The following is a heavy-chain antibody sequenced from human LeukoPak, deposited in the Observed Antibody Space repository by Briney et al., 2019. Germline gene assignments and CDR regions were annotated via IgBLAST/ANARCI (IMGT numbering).Heavy chain of an antibody. CDR2: IYYSGST. V-gene: IGHV4-39*07. D-gene: IGHD6-19*01. CDR1: GDSISTSNSY. Sequence: PSETLSLTCTVSGDSISTSNSYWGWIRQPPGKGLEWIGSIYYSGSTYYKSSLKSRVTISVDTSKNQFSLKLSSVTAADTAVYYCARGPRPSGWRYYYYMDVWGKGTTVTVSS. J-gene: IGHJ6*03. CDR3: ARGPRPSGWRYYYYMDV.